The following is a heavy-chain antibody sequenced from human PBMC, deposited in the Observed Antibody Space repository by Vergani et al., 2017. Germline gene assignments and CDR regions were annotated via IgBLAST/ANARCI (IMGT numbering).Heavy chain of an antibody. CDR1: GGSFSGYY. D-gene: IGHD6-19*01. Sequence: QVQLQQWGAGLLKPSETLSLTCAVYGGSFSGYYWSWIRQPPGKGLEWIGEINHSGNTNYNPSLKSRVTISVDTSKNQFSLKLSSVTAADTAVYYCARVYSSGWYGSWYFDYWGQGTLVTVSS. CDR2: INHSGNT. V-gene: IGHV4-34*01. CDR3: ARVYSSGWYGSWYFDY. J-gene: IGHJ4*02.